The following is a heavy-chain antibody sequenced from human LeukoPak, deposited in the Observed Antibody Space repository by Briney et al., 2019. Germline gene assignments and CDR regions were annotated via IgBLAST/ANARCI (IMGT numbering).Heavy chain of an antibody. D-gene: IGHD3-10*01. CDR3: ARDHKAPLTMVREPLHYGMDV. J-gene: IGHJ6*02. Sequence: PGGSLRLSCAASGFTFSSYAMHWVRQAPGKGLEYVSAISSNGGSTYYANSVKGRFTISRDNSKNTLYLQMNSLRAEDTAVYYCARDHKAPLTMVREPLHYGMDVWGQGTTVTVSS. CDR2: ISSNGGST. CDR1: GFTFSSYA. V-gene: IGHV3-64*01.